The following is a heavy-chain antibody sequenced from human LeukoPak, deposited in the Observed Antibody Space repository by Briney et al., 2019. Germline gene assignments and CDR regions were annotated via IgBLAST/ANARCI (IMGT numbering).Heavy chain of an antibody. CDR2: IYYSGST. Sequence: PSETLSLTCTVSGGSISSYYWSWIRQPPGKGLVWIGYIYYSGSTNYNPSLKSRVTISVDTSKNQFSLKLSSVTAADTAVYYCARWFRQLVSAFDIWGQGTMVTVSS. V-gene: IGHV4-59*01. J-gene: IGHJ3*02. D-gene: IGHD6-13*01. CDR3: ARWFRQLVSAFDI. CDR1: GGSISSYY.